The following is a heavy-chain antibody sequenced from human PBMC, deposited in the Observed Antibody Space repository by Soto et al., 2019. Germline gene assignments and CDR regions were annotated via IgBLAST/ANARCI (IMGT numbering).Heavy chain of an antibody. Sequence: QVQLVESGGGLVKPGGSLRLSCAASGFTFSDYYMSWIRKAPGKGLEWVSYISSSSSYTNYADSVEGRFTISRDNAKNSMFSQMNSPRAEDSAVYYCARDRYSSRSELDYRGQVTLVTVSS. D-gene: IGHD6-13*01. CDR2: ISSSSSYT. V-gene: IGHV3-11*06. CDR3: ARDRYSSRSELDY. J-gene: IGHJ4*02. CDR1: GFTFSDYY.